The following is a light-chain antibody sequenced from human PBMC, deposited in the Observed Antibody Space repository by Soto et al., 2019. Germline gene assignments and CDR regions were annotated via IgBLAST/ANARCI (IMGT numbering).Light chain of an antibody. V-gene: IGKV3-20*01. J-gene: IGKJ5*01. CDR3: QQCGSSPIT. CDR2: GAS. Sequence: EIVLTESPGTLSLSPGERATLSCRASQSVSSSYLAWYQQKPGQAPRLLIYGASSRATGIPDRFSGSGSGTDFTLTISRLEPEDFAVYYCQQCGSSPITCGQGTRWRL. CDR1: QSVSSSY.